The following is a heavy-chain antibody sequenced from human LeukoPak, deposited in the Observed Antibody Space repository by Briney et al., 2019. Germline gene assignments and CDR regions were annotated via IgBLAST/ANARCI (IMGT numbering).Heavy chain of an antibody. CDR3: AGYGYYDSSGYRFQH. J-gene: IGHJ1*01. Sequence: PGGSLRLSCAASGFTFSSYSMNWVRQAPGKGLEWVSSISSSSSYIYYADSVKGRFTISRDNAKNSLYLQMNSLRAEDTAVYYCAGYGYYDSSGYRFQHWGQGTLVTVSS. CDR2: ISSSSSYI. CDR1: GFTFSSYS. V-gene: IGHV3-21*01. D-gene: IGHD3-22*01.